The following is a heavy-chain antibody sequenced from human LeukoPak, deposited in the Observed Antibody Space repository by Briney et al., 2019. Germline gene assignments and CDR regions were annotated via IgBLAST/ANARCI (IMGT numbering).Heavy chain of an antibody. CDR1: GGSFSGYY. V-gene: IGHV4-34*01. Sequence: SETLSLTCAVYGGSFSGYYWSWIRQPPGKGLEWLREINHIGNTNYNPSLKSRPTISVDTPKNQFSLKLNSVTAADTAVYYCGKSNGYGLIDIWGQETMVTVSS. CDR3: GKSNGYGLIDI. D-gene: IGHD3-10*01. J-gene: IGHJ3*02. CDR2: INHIGNT.